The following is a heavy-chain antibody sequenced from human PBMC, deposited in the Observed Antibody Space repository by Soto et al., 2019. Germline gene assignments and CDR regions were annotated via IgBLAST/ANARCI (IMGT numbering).Heavy chain of an antibody. J-gene: IGHJ6*02. V-gene: IGHV1-69*13. Sequence: ASVKVSCKASGGTFSSYAISWVRQAPGQGLEWMGGIIPIFGTANYAQKFQGRVTITADESTSTAYMELSSLRSEDTAVYYCASTWFIVVVPAAPSDYYGMDVWGQGTTVTVSS. CDR1: GGTFSSYA. D-gene: IGHD2-2*01. CDR3: ASTWFIVVVPAAPSDYYGMDV. CDR2: IIPIFGTA.